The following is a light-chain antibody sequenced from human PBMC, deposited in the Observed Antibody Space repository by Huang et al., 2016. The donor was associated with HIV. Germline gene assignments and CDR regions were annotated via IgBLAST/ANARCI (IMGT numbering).Light chain of an antibody. CDR1: QSISSY. V-gene: IGKV1-39*01. CDR3: QQSYSIPLT. Sequence: DIQMTQSPSSLSASVGDTVSITCRASQSISSYLNWYHQKPGKAPKLLIYAASNLQSGVPSRVRGSGSGTDFSLTIRRLQPEDFATYYCQQSYSIPLTFGGGTKVEI. CDR2: AAS. J-gene: IGKJ4*01.